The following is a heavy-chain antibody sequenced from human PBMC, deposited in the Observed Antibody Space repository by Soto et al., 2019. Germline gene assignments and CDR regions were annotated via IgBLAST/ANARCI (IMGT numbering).Heavy chain of an antibody. CDR3: ARRDYYDSSGYYSLGPNFDY. J-gene: IGHJ4*02. CDR2: IYYSGST. Sequence: SETLSLTCTVSGGSISSSSYYWGWIRQPPGKGLEWIGSIYYSGSTYYNPSLKSRVTISVDTSKNQFSLKLSSVTAADTAVYYCARRDYYDSSGYYSLGPNFDYWGQGTLVTVSS. CDR1: GGSISSSSYY. V-gene: IGHV4-39*01. D-gene: IGHD3-22*01.